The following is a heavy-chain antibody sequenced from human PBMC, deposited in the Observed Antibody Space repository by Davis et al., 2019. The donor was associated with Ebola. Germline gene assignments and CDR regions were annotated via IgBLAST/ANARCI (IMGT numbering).Heavy chain of an antibody. D-gene: IGHD4-17*01. CDR3: ARDKGDYGDSTFDY. V-gene: IGHV3-33*08. Sequence: GESLKISCAASGFTFNTYAMTWVRQAPGKGLEWVAVIWYDGSNKYYADSVKGRFTISRDNSKNTLYLQMNSLRAEDTAVYYCARDKGDYGDSTFDYWGQGTLVTVSS. J-gene: IGHJ4*02. CDR2: IWYDGSNK. CDR1: GFTFNTYA.